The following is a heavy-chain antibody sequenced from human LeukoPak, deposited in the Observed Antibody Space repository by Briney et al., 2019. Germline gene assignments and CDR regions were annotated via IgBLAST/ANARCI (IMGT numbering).Heavy chain of an antibody. V-gene: IGHV3-9*01. CDR1: GFTFDDYV. CDR2: ISWNSGSI. D-gene: IGHD5-12*01. CDR3: AKGRLGVLSPIGY. Sequence: PGRSLRLSCAASGFTFDDYVMHWVRQAPGKGLEWVSGISWNSGSIGYADSVKGRFTISRDNAKNSLYLQMNSLRAEDTALYYCAKGRLGVLSPIGYWGQGTLVTVPS. J-gene: IGHJ4*02.